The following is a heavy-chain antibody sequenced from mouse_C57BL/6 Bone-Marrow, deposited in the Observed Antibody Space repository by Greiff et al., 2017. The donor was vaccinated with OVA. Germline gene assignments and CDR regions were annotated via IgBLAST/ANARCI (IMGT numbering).Heavy chain of an antibody. CDR3: TRDYYYGSPYAMDY. V-gene: IGHV5-9-1*02. Sequence: EVHLVESGAGLVKPGGSLKLSCAASGFTFSSYAMSWVRQTPEKRLEWVAYISSGGDYIYYADTVKGRFTISRDNARNTLYLQMSSLKSEDTAMYYCTRDYYYGSPYAMDYWGQGTSVTVSS. CDR1: GFTFSSYA. CDR2: ISSGGDYI. J-gene: IGHJ4*01. D-gene: IGHD1-1*01.